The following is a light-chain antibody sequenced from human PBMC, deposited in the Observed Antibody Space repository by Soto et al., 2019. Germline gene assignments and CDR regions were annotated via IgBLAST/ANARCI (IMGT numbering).Light chain of an antibody. CDR1: QSVSSN. J-gene: IGKJ1*01. Sequence: EIVMTQSPATLSLSPGERATLSCRASQSVSSNLAWYQQKPGLAPRLLIYGASTRATGIPARFSGSGSGTEFTLTISSLQSEDFAVYYCHQYNNWPPWTFGQGTKVEIK. V-gene: IGKV3-15*01. CDR3: HQYNNWPPWT. CDR2: GAS.